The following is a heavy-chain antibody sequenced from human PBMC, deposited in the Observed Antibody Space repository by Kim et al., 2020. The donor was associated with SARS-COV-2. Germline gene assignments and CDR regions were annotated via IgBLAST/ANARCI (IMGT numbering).Heavy chain of an antibody. V-gene: IGHV4-39*01. Sequence: NPSLKSRVTISVDTSKKQFSLSRISVTAADTAVYFCARLYRSSTSWYFDLWGRGTLVTVSS. CDR3: ARLYRSSTSWYFDL. D-gene: IGHD6-6*01. J-gene: IGHJ2*01.